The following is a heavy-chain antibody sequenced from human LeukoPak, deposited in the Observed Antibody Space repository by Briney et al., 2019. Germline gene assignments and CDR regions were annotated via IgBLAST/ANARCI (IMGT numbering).Heavy chain of an antibody. CDR2: IYYSGST. CDR1: GGSISSYY. Sequence: NPSETLSLTCTVSGGSISSYYWSWIRQPPGKGLEWIGYIYYSGSTNYNPSLKSRVTISVDTSKNQFSLKLSSVTAADTAVYYCARSGRQLVRDMILDYWGQGTLVTVSS. J-gene: IGHJ4*02. CDR3: ARSGRQLVRDMILDY. V-gene: IGHV4-59*01. D-gene: IGHD6-13*01.